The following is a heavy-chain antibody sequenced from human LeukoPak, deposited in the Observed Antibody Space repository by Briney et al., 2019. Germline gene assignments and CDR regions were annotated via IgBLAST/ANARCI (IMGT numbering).Heavy chain of an antibody. CDR1: GGSFSGYY. CDR2: INHSGST. CDR3: ARGGWVVTGSHDY. Sequence: PSETLSLTCAVYGGSFSGYYWSWIRQPPGKGLEWIGEINHSGSTNYNPSLKSRVTISVDTSKNQFSLKLSSVTAADTAVYYCARGGWVVTGSHDYWGQGTLVTVSS. D-gene: IGHD4-23*01. V-gene: IGHV4-34*01. J-gene: IGHJ4*02.